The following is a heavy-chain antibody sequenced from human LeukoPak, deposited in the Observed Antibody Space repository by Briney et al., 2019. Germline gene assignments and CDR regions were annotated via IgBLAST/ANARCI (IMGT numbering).Heavy chain of an antibody. CDR1: GGSISNSY. V-gene: IGHV4-59*12. D-gene: IGHD3-10*01. CDR3: ARVRGTLYYYGSGSYNYFDY. CDR2: IYSSGAT. Sequence: PSETLSLTCTVSGGSISNSYWSWIRQPPGKGLEWIGYIYSSGATEYNPSLESRVTISVDTSKNQFSLKLSSVTAADTAVYYCARVRGTLYYYGSGSYNYFDYWGQGTLVTVSS. J-gene: IGHJ4*02.